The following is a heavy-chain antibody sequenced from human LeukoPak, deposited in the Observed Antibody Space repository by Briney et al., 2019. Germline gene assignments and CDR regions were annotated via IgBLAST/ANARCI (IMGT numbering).Heavy chain of an antibody. D-gene: IGHD3-22*01. CDR1: GFTFRTFT. Sequence: GGSLRLPCAASGFTFRTFTMHWVRQAPGKGLEWVSSINSASNFIYYADSVKGRFTISGDNAKNSLYLQMSSLKVEDTAVYYCARDSPYYFDSSGDYVSDYWGQGALVTVSS. V-gene: IGHV3-21*01. CDR2: INSASNFI. CDR3: ARDSPYYFDSSGDYVSDY. J-gene: IGHJ4*02.